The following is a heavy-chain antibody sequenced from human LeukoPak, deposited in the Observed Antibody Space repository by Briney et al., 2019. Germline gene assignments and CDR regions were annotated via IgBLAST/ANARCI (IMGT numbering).Heavy chain of an antibody. J-gene: IGHJ4*02. Sequence: SETLSLTCTVSGGSISSGGYYWSWIRQHPGKGLEWIGYIYYSGSTYYNPSLKSRVTISVGTSKNQFSLKLSSVTAADTAVYYCASLCSSTSCYTGDFDYWGQGTLVTVSS. CDR3: ASLCSSTSCYTGDFDY. CDR1: GGSISSGGYY. D-gene: IGHD2-2*02. V-gene: IGHV4-31*03. CDR2: IYYSGST.